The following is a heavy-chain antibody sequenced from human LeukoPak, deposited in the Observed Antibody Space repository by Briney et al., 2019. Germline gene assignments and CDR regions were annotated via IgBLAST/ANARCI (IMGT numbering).Heavy chain of an antibody. D-gene: IGHD2-21*01. CDR2: ITSSSSTI. Sequence: GGSLRLPCVASGFTFSSYDMNWVRQAPGKGLEWVSYITSSSSTIYYADSVKGRFTVSRDNAKNSLYLQMNSLRVEDTAVYYCASPAYCGGDCYGWGQGTLVTVSS. CDR3: ASPAYCGGDCYG. V-gene: IGHV3-48*01. J-gene: IGHJ4*02. CDR1: GFTFSSYD.